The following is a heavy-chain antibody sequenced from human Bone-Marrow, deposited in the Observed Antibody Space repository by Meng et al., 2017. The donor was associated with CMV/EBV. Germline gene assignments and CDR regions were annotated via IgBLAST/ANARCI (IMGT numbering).Heavy chain of an antibody. V-gene: IGHV3-30*04. CDR1: GFTFSSYA. J-gene: IGHJ6*02. Sequence: GESLKISCAASGFTFSSYAMHWVRQAPGKGLEWVAVISYDGSNKYYADSVKGRFTISRDNSKNPLYLQMNSLRAEDTAVYYCSGEWLGGGVDHRYFYYYGMDVWGQGTTVTVSS. D-gene: IGHD6-19*01. CDR3: SGEWLGGGVDHRYFYYYGMDV. CDR2: ISYDGSNK.